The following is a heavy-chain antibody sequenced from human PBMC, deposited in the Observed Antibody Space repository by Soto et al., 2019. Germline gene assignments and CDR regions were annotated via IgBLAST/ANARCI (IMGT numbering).Heavy chain of an antibody. V-gene: IGHV4-30-2*06. CDR2: IYQSGST. J-gene: IGHJ4*01. D-gene: IGHD1-26*01. CDR3: ARWEYRDKFEL. CDR1: VVSINTGGYD. Sequence: QVQLQESGPGLVKPSQTLSLTCAVSVVSINTGGYDWNWISQSPGKALEWMGHIYQSGSTYYKPRRKGQITISVDMSSHDFSLEVTSLNPAGTVVYSCARWEYRDKFELWGHGARVTVSS.